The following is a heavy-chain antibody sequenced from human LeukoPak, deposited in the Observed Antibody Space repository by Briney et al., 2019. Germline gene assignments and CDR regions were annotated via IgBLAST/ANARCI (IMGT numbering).Heavy chain of an antibody. CDR2: INHSGST. Sequence: SETLSLTCAVYGGSFSGYYWSWIRQPPGKGLEWIGEINHSGSTNYNPSLKSRVTISVDTSENQFSLKLSSVTAADTAVYYCARKDVRYNWFDPWGQGTLVTVSS. V-gene: IGHV4-34*01. J-gene: IGHJ5*02. D-gene: IGHD5-24*01. CDR3: ARKDVRYNWFDP. CDR1: GGSFSGYY.